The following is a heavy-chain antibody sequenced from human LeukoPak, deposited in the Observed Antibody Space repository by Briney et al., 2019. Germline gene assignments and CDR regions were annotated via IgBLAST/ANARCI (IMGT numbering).Heavy chain of an antibody. CDR1: GFTFSSYW. CDR2: INSDRSTT. V-gene: IGHV3-74*01. J-gene: IGHJ4*02. CDR3: ARDTTIVVVPAAIGDFDY. D-gene: IGHD2-2*02. Sequence: PGGXLRLSCAASGFTFSSYWMNWVRQARGKGVVWVSRINSDRSTTIYSDSVNVRFTISRDNAKNTLYLQINSLRAEDTAVYYCARDTTIVVVPAAIGDFDYWGQGTLVTVSS.